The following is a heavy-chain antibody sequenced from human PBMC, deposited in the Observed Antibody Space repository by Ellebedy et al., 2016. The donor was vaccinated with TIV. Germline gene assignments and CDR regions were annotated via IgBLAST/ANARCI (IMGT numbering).Heavy chain of an antibody. V-gene: IGHV3-48*01. CDR2: ISSSRSTI. CDR3: ARDFSSSWYWGLHY. J-gene: IGHJ4*02. Sequence: GESLKISCAASGFTFSDFSMNWVRQAPGKGLEWVSYISSSRSTIYYANSVKGRFTISRDNAKNSLFLQMNSLRAEDTAVYYCARDFSSSWYWGLHYWGQGTLVTVSS. CDR1: GFTFSDFS. D-gene: IGHD6-13*01.